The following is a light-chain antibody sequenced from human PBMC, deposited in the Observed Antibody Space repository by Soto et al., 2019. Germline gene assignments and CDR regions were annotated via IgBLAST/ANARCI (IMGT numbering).Light chain of an antibody. CDR2: EVS. V-gene: IGLV2-8*01. CDR1: SSDVGGYTY. CDR3: SSYAGSKAWV. J-gene: IGLJ3*02. Sequence: QSALTQPPSASGSTGQSVTISCTGNSSDVGGYTYVSWYQQHPGKAPKLMIYEVSKRPSGVPDRFSGSKSGNTASLPVSGLEAEDEADYYGSSYAGSKAWVFGGGTKVTVL.